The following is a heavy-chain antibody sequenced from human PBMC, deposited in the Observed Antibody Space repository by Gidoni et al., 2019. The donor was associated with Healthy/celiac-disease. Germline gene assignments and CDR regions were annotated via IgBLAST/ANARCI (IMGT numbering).Heavy chain of an antibody. Sequence: QVQLQQWGAVLLTPSETLSLTCAVYGGSFSGYYWSWIRQPPGKGLEWIGEINHSGSTNYNPSLKSRVTISVDTSKNQFSLKLSSVTAADTAVYYCARGNGVPTSLIAVAGPYYFDYWGQGTLVTVSS. D-gene: IGHD6-19*01. CDR1: GGSFSGYY. CDR2: INHSGST. J-gene: IGHJ4*02. V-gene: IGHV4-34*01. CDR3: ARGNGVPTSLIAVAGPYYFDY.